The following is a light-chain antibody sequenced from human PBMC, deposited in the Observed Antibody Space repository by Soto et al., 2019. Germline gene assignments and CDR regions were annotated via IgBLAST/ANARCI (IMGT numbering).Light chain of an antibody. CDR1: QSISSW. V-gene: IGKV1-5*03. CDR2: RAS. J-gene: IGKJ1*01. CDR3: QHYNSYSEA. Sequence: DIQMTQSPSTLSASVGDRVTITCLASQSISSWLAWYQQKPGEAPNLLIYRASSLKSGVPSRFSGSGSGTEFTLTISSLQPDDFATYYCQHYNSYSEAFGQGTKVDI.